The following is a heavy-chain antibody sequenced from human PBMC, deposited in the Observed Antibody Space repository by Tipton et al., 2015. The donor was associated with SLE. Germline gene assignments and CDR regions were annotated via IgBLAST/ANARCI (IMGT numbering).Heavy chain of an antibody. V-gene: IGHV4-39*07. Sequence: LRLSCTVSGGSISSSSYYWGWIRQPPGKGLEWIGSMYYSGNTYYNPSLKSRVTISVDTSKNQFSLKLSSVTAADTAVYYCARGRDPWDAFDIWGQGTMVTVSS. D-gene: IGHD2-21*02. CDR1: GGSISSSSYY. CDR3: ARGRDPWDAFDI. J-gene: IGHJ3*02. CDR2: MYYSGNT.